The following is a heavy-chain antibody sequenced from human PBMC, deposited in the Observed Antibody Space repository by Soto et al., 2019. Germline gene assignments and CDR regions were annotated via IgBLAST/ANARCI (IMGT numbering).Heavy chain of an antibody. CDR1: GFTFSSFW. CDR2: IKEDGSEK. CDR3: VSGTSVTTSDY. D-gene: IGHD4-4*01. V-gene: IGHV3-7*03. Sequence: EVQLVESGGGLVQPGGSLRLSCVASGFTFSSFWMGWVRQAPGKGLEWVANIKEDGSEKYYVDSVKGRFTISRDNANNSLYLQMNSLRVEDTAVYYCVSGTSVTTSDYWGQGTLVTVSS. J-gene: IGHJ4*02.